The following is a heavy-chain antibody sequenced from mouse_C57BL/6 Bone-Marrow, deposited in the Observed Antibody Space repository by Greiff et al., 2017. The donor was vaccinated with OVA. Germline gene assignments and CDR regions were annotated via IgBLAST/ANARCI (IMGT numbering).Heavy chain of an antibody. CDR1: GYSITSGYY. CDR3: ARANYGSSYRYFDV. CDR2: ISYDGSN. D-gene: IGHD1-1*01. V-gene: IGHV3-6*01. J-gene: IGHJ1*03. Sequence: ESGPGLVKPSQSLSLTCSVTGYSITSGYYWNWIRQFPGNKLEWLGYISYDGSNNYNPSLKNRISITRDTSKNQFFLKLNSVTTEDTATYYCARANYGSSYRYFDVWGTGTTVTVAS.